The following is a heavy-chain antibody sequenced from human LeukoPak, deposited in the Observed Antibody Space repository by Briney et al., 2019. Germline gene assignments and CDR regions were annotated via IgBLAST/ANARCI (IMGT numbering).Heavy chain of an antibody. V-gene: IGHV1-69*05. CDR1: GGTFSSYA. J-gene: IGHJ5*02. CDR2: IIPIFGTA. D-gene: IGHD3-3*01. Sequence: GASVKVSCKASGGTFSSYAISWVRQAPGQGLEWVGGIIPIFGTANYAQKFQGRVTITTDESTSTAYMELSSLRSEDTAVYYCARNYVDYDFWSGYYNTWFDPWGQGTLVTVSS. CDR3: ARNYVDYDFWSGYYNTWFDP.